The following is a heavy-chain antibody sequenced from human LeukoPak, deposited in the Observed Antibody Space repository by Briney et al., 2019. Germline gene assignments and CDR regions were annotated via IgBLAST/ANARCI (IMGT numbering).Heavy chain of an antibody. CDR2: ISSSGSTI. Sequence: QTGGALRLSCAASGFTFSSYEMNRVRQAPGKGLEWVSYISSSGSTIYYADSVKGRFTVSRDNAKNSLYLQMNSLRAEDTAVYYCARVIGGAVFDYWGQGTLVTVSS. J-gene: IGHJ4*02. CDR1: GFTFSSYE. CDR3: ARVIGGAVFDY. V-gene: IGHV3-48*03. D-gene: IGHD3-22*01.